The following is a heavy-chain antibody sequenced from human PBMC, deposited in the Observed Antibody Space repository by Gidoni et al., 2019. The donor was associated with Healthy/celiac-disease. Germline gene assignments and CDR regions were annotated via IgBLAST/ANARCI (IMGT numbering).Heavy chain of an antibody. V-gene: IGHV5-51*01. J-gene: IGHJ3*02. D-gene: IGHD3-22*01. CDR3: ARPLGPDDSSGLELAFDI. CDR1: GHSFTSYW. CDR2: IYPGDSDT. Sequence: EVQLVQSGAEVKKPGESLKISCKGSGHSFTSYWIGWVRQLPGKGLEWMGIIYPGDSDTRYSPSFQGQVTISADKSISTAYLQWSSLKASDTAMYYCARPLGPDDSSGLELAFDIWGQGTMVTVSS.